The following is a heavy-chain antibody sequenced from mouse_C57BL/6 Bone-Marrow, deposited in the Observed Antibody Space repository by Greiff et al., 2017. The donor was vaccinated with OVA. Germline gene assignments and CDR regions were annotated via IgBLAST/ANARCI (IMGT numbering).Heavy chain of an antibody. CDR3: ARTVWLLRGDWYFDV. CDR2: ISSGGSYT. D-gene: IGHD2-3*01. J-gene: IGHJ1*03. Sequence: EVNLVESGGDLVKPGGSLKLSCAASGFTFSSYGMSWVRQTPDKRLEWVATISSGGSYTYYPDSVKGRFTISRDNAKNTLYLQMSSLKSEDTAMYYCARTVWLLRGDWYFDVWGTGTTVTVSS. V-gene: IGHV5-6*01. CDR1: GFTFSSYG.